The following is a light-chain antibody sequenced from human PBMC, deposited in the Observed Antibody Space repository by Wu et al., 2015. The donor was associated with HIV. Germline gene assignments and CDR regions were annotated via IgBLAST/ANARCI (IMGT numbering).Light chain of an antibody. CDR3: QQYNKWPLT. J-gene: IGKJ5*01. CDR1: QSVSSY. Sequence: EIVLTQSPATLSLSPGERATLSCRASQSVSSYLAWYQQKPGQAPRLLIYGASTRATGIPARFSGSGSGTEFTLTISSLQSEDFAVYYCQQYNKWPLTFGQGTRLEIK. V-gene: IGKV3-15*01. CDR2: GAS.